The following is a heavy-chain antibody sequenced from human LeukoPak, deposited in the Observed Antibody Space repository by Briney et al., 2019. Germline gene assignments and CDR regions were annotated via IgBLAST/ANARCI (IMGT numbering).Heavy chain of an antibody. J-gene: IGHJ4*02. CDR2: IYYSGST. CDR1: GGSISSYY. CDR3: ARSRSSHSNGYSYGLGPLFDY. Sequence: SETLSLTCTVSGGSISSYYWSWIRQPPGKGLEWIGNIYYSGSTNYNPSLKSRVTISVDTSKNQFSLKLSSVTAADTAVYYCARSRSSHSNGYSYGLGPLFDYWGQGTLVTVSS. D-gene: IGHD5-18*01. V-gene: IGHV4-59*01.